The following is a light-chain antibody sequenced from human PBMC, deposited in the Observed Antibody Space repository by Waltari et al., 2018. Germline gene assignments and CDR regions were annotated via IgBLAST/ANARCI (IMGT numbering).Light chain of an antibody. Sequence: EKVLTQSPATLSVSPGEEVTLSCRASEKIADNSAWYQQRPGQAPRLLIYDACNRASDIPARFSGSGSSTEFSHTISSLQPEDIAVYYCQQCNDKCSFGQGTKLGI. CDR2: DAC. J-gene: IGKJ2*04. V-gene: IGKV3-15*01. CDR1: EKIADN. CDR3: QQCNDKCS.